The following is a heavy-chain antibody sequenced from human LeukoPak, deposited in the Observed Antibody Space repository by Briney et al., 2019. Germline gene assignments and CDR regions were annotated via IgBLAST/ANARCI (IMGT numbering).Heavy chain of an antibody. CDR1: GYTFTNYA. CDR2: INAGNGNT. Sequence: ASVKVSCKASGYTFTNYAMHWVRQAPGQRLGWMGWINAGNGNTKYSQKFQGRVTITRDTSASTAYMELSSLRSEDTAVYYCARALGGSYYDYWGQGTLVTVSS. D-gene: IGHD1-26*01. J-gene: IGHJ4*02. CDR3: ARALGGSYYDY. V-gene: IGHV1-3*01.